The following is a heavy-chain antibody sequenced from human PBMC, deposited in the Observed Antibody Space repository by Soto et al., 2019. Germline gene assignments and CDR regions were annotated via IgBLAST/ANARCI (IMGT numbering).Heavy chain of an antibody. Sequence: SETLSLTCTVSGGSISSSNWWSWVRQPPGKGLEWIGEIYHSGSTNYNPSLKSRVTISVDKSKNQFSLKLSSVTAADTAVYYCARSADSSGYYPRWYYYGMDVWGQGTTVTVSS. V-gene: IGHV4-4*02. CDR2: IYHSGST. D-gene: IGHD3-22*01. CDR1: GGSISSSNW. CDR3: ARSADSSGYYPRWYYYGMDV. J-gene: IGHJ6*02.